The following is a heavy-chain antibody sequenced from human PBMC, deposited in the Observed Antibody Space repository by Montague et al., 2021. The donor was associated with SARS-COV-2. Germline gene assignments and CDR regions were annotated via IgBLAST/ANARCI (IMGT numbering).Heavy chain of an antibody. D-gene: IGHD3-22*01. Sequence: SETLSLTCTVSGGSISSSSHYWGWLRQPPGRGPQWIGSISYTGSTYYNPSLKSRVTISRDTSKNQFSLKLSSVTAADTAVYYCARQYYYDNNGFPAYDYWGRGTLVTVSS. CDR1: GGSISSSSHY. CDR3: ARQYYYDNNGFPAYDY. V-gene: IGHV4-39*01. CDR2: ISYTGST. J-gene: IGHJ4*02.